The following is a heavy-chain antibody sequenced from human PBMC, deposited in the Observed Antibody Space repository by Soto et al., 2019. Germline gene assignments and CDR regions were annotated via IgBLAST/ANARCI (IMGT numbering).Heavy chain of an antibody. V-gene: IGHV5-51*01. CDR2: IYPGDSDT. CDR1: GYTFTNYW. Sequence: GESLKISCKGSGYTFTNYWSGWVRQMPGKGLEWVGIIYPGDSDTKDNPSFQGQVTLSADKSITTPYLQWSSLTASDTAIFYCAASTFYYGMDVWGQATTVPVS. J-gene: IGHJ6*02. CDR3: AASTFYYGMDV.